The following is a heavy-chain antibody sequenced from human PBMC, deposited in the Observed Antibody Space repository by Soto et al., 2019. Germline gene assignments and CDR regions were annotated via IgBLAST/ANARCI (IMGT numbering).Heavy chain of an antibody. J-gene: IGHJ4*02. CDR3: ARTTAVPNTLRSRYFFDY. D-gene: IGHD4-17*01. V-gene: IGHV4-61*01. CDR1: GGPVSNKTYY. CDR2: VYYSGTT. Sequence: KTSETLSLACSVSGGPVSNKTYYWSWIRQPPGKSLEWIGYVYYSGTTNYNPSLKSRVTISVDLSKIRFSLRLSSVTTADTALYYCARTTAVPNTLRSRYFFDYWGQGTLVTVSS.